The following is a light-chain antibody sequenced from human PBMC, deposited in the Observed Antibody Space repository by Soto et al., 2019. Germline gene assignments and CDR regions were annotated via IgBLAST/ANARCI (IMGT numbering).Light chain of an antibody. Sequence: DIQMTQSPSSLSASVGDRVTITCQASQDISNYLNWYQQKPGKAPKLLIYDASNLETGVPSRFSGSGSGTDFTFTISSLQPEDIATYYCQQYNSYPVTFGGGTKVEIK. V-gene: IGKV1-33*01. CDR2: DAS. CDR1: QDISNY. CDR3: QQYNSYPVT. J-gene: IGKJ4*01.